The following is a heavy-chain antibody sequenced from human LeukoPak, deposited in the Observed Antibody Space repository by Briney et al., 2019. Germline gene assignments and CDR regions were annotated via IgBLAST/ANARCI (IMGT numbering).Heavy chain of an antibody. CDR3: ARDLRHGGNWFDP. J-gene: IGHJ5*02. V-gene: IGHV3-21*01. CDR2: ISSSSSYI. Sequence: GGSLRLSCAASGFTFSSYSMNWVRQAPGKGLEWVSSISSSSSYIYYADSVKGRFTISRDNAKNSLYLQMNSLRAEDTAVYYCARDLRHGGNWFDPWGQGTLVTVSS. D-gene: IGHD3-10*01. CDR1: GFTFSSYS.